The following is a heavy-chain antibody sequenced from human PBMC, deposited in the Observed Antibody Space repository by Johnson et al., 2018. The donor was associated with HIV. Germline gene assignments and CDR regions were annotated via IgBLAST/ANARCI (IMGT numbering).Heavy chain of an antibody. V-gene: IGHV3-30*18. CDR2: ISYDGSNK. D-gene: IGHD6-25*01. J-gene: IGHJ3*02. Sequence: QVKLVESGGGVVQPGRSLRLSCAASGFTFSSYGMHWVRQAPGKGLEWVAVISYDGSNKYYADSVKGRFTISRDNSKNTLYLQMNSLRAEDTAVYYCAKVPGSSVAKECRGAVDIGGQGTMVTVAS. CDR1: GFTFSSYG. CDR3: AKVPGSSVAKECRGAVDI.